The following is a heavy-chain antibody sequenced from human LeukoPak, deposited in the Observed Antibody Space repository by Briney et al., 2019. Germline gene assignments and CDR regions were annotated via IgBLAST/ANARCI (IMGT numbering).Heavy chain of an antibody. D-gene: IGHD2-15*01. Sequence: SVKVSCKASGGTFSSYAISWVRQAPGQGLEWMGGIIPIFGTANYAQKFQGRVTITADESTSTAHMELSSLRSEDTAVYYCARDRALGYCSGGSCYSGDYWGQGTLVTVSS. CDR1: GGTFSSYA. CDR3: ARDRALGYCSGGSCYSGDY. CDR2: IIPIFGTA. J-gene: IGHJ4*02. V-gene: IGHV1-69*13.